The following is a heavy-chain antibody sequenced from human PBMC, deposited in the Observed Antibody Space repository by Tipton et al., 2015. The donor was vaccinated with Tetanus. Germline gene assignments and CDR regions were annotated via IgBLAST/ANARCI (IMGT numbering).Heavy chain of an antibody. CDR2: IKQDGSDK. J-gene: IGHJ4*02. D-gene: IGHD5-18*01. Sequence: GSLRLSCAASGFTFSNYWMSWVRQAPGRGLEWVASIKQDGSDKNYVDSVKGRFTISSDNAKNSLYLQMSSPRAEDTAVYYCARDASRYTYGSNYFDYWGQGTLVTVSS. CDR3: ARDASRYTYGSNYFDY. V-gene: IGHV3-7*01. CDR1: GFTFSNYW.